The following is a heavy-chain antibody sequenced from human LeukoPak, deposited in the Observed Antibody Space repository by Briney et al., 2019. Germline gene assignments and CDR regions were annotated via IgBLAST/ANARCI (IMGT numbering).Heavy chain of an antibody. CDR1: GDSLFGNTYY. D-gene: IGHD1-26*01. CDR2: AYYTGTT. Sequence: SETLSLTCIVSGDSLFGNTYYWGWLRQPPGKELEWIASAYYTGTTYYNPSLRSRVTMSVDTSQNQFSLRLTSVTAADTAVYYCVRNPGAKYYFDYWGQGTLVSVSS. J-gene: IGHJ4*02. V-gene: IGHV4-39*07. CDR3: VRNPGAKYYFDY.